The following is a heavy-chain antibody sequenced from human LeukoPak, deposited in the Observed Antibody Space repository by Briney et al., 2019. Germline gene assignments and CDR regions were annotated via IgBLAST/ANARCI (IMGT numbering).Heavy chain of an antibody. Sequence: PSETLSLTCAVYGGSFSGYYWSWIRQPPGKGLEWIGEINHSGSTNYNPSLKSRVTISVDTSKNQFSLKLSSVTAADTAVYYCARAGRYYDSSRSRPTPNDYWGQGTLVTVSS. CDR3: ARAGRYYDSSRSRPTPNDY. J-gene: IGHJ4*02. V-gene: IGHV4-34*01. CDR1: GGSFSGYY. D-gene: IGHD3-22*01. CDR2: INHSGST.